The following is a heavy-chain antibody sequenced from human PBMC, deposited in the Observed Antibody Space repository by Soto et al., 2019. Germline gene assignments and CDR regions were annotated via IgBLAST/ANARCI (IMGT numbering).Heavy chain of an antibody. D-gene: IGHD5-12*01. CDR1: GDTISTGGYT. Sequence: LSLTCTVSGDTISTGGYTWAWIRQPPGKALEWIGHTYHSGNPYYNPSLKSRVTISVDTSKNQFSLKLSSVTAADTAVYYCAKRYSGYDDAFDIWGQGTMVTVSS. CDR2: TYHSGNP. J-gene: IGHJ3*02. CDR3: AKRYSGYDDAFDI. V-gene: IGHV4-30-2*01.